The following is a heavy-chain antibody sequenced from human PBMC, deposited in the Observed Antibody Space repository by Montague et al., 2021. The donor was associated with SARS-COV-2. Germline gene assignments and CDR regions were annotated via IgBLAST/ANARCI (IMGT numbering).Heavy chain of an antibody. CDR2: INHSGTT. D-gene: IGHD4-23*01. CDR3: ARWDLQVLALIGLRGKSASDY. J-gene: IGHJ4*02. V-gene: IGHV4-34*01. Sequence: SETLSLTCAVYGGSFSGYYWTWIRQSPGKGLGWIAEINHSGTTNYNFNPSLRSRVTISVDTSKSQFSLTLSSVTAADTGVYYCARWDLQVLALIGLRGKSASDYWGQGTLVTVSS. CDR1: GGSFSGYY.